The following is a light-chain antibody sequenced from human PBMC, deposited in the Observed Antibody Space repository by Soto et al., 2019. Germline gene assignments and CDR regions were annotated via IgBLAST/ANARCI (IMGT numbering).Light chain of an antibody. V-gene: IGKV3-15*01. Sequence: EIVLTQSPATLSVSPGERATPSVRASQSVSSNLAWYQQKPGQAPRLLIYGASTRATGIPARFSGSGSGTEFTLTISSLQSEDFAVYYCQQYNNWPTTFGQGTKVDIK. CDR1: QSVSSN. CDR2: GAS. J-gene: IGKJ1*01. CDR3: QQYNNWPTT.